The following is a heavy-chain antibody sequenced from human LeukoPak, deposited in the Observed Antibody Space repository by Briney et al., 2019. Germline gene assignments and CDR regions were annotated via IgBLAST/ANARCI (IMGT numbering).Heavy chain of an antibody. CDR3: ARVGAAFYFDY. CDR2: IYYSGST. J-gene: IGHJ4*02. V-gene: IGHV4-59*01. D-gene: IGHD1-26*01. CDR1: GGSISSYY. Sequence: PSETLSLTCTVSGGSISSYYWSWLRQPPGKGLEWIGYIYYSGSTNYNPSLKSRVTISVDTSKNQLSLKLSSVTAADTAVYYCARVGAAFYFDYWGQGTLVTVSS.